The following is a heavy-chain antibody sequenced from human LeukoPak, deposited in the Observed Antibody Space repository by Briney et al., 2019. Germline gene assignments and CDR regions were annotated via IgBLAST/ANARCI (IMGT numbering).Heavy chain of an antibody. CDR3: ARGPWSGSGWYFGY. Sequence: GGSLRLSCAASGFTFDDYGMSLVRQAPGKGLEWVSGINWNGGSTGYADSVKGRFTISRDNAKNSLFLQMNSLRAEDTAMYYCARGPWSGSGWYFGYWGQGTLVTVSS. CDR1: GFTFDDYG. J-gene: IGHJ4*02. V-gene: IGHV3-20*04. D-gene: IGHD6-19*01. CDR2: INWNGGST.